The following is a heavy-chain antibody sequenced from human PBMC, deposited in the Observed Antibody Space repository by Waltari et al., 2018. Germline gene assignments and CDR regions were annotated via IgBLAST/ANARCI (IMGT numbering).Heavy chain of an antibody. Sequence: EVHLVESGGGLVQPGGSLRLSCAASGFHFTRYWMSWVRQAPGKGLECVANINQGGSDKNYVDSVKGRFTISRDNAKNSLYLQMNSLRAEDTAVYYCARTGDDYWGQGTLVTVSS. CDR3: ARTGDDY. J-gene: IGHJ4*02. CDR1: GFHFTRYW. D-gene: IGHD1-1*01. CDR2: INQGGSDK. V-gene: IGHV3-7*03.